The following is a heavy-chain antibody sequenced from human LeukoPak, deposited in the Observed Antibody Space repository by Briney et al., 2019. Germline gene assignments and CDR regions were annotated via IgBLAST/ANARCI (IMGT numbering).Heavy chain of an antibody. D-gene: IGHD4-23*01. CDR1: GFTFSSYS. Sequence: GGSLRLSCAASGFTFSSYSMNWVRQAPGKGLEWVAVISSDGSKKEYADSVKGRFTIFRDNSKNTLYLQMNSLRAEDTAVYYCARGARKGDDYGGFFDSWGQGTLVTVSS. V-gene: IGHV3-30*19. CDR2: ISSDGSKK. J-gene: IGHJ4*02. CDR3: ARGARKGDDYGGFFDS.